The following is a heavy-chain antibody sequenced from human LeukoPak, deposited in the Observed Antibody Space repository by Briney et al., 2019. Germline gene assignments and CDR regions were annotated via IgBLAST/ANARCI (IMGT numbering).Heavy chain of an antibody. J-gene: IGHJ4*02. D-gene: IGHD4-11*01. CDR3: ARDAIVRDYSYSDY. V-gene: IGHV1-2*02. Sequence: GASVKVSCKASGYTFTGYYMHWVRQAPGQGLEWMGWINPNSGGTNYAQKFQGRVTMTRDTSISTAHMELSRLRSDDTAVHYCARDAIVRDYSYSDYWGQGTLVTVSS. CDR2: INPNSGGT. CDR1: GYTFTGYY.